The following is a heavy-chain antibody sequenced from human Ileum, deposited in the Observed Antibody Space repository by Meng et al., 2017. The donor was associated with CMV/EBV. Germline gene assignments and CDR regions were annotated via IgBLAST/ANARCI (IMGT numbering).Heavy chain of an antibody. V-gene: IGHV4-34*01. D-gene: IGHD2-2*01. CDR3: ARGSYCSSTNCPNDY. J-gene: IGHJ4*02. CDR2: IKHGGST. CDR1: GGSFSEYY. Sequence: VYGGSFSEYYWTWIRQSPGKGLEWIGEIKHGGSTNYNPSLKSRVSISLNTSKKQFSLTLSPVTAADSAVYYCARGSYCSSTNCPNDYWGQGTLVTVSS.